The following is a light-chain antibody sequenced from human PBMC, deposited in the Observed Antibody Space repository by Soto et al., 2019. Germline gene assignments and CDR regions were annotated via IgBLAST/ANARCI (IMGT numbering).Light chain of an antibody. J-gene: IGKJ1*01. Sequence: IVLTQSPATLSLSAGERVTLSCRASQSVPRSYLAWYRKKPGQATRLLIYRESTRATGIKDRFGGSGCGTEFNITISSMKPEDVALYDCKKYDTWKWTFGQGTKVDIK. CDR3: KKYDTWKWT. CDR1: QSVPRSY. CDR2: RES. V-gene: IGKV3-20*01.